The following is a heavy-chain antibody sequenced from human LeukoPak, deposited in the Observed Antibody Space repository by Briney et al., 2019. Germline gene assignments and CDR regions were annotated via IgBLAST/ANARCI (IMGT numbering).Heavy chain of an antibody. CDR2: ISSGSNII. J-gene: IGHJ4*02. Sequence: GGSLRLSCAASGLSFSSQAMTWVRQAPGKGLEWVSYISSGSNIIYYADSVKGRFTISRDNAKNSLYLQMNSLRVEDTAVYYCARDYYYDRHDYWGQGTLVTVSS. CDR3: ARDYYYDRHDY. CDR1: GLSFSSQA. V-gene: IGHV3-48*04. D-gene: IGHD3-22*01.